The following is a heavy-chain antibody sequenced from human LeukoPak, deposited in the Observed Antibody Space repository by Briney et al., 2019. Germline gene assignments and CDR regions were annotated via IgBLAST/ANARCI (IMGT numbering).Heavy chain of an antibody. D-gene: IGHD1-20*01. J-gene: IGHJ5*02. V-gene: IGHV1-69*08. Sequence: SVTVSCKASGGIFNNYIFSWVRQAPGQGLEWMGSIIPNTGTTTYAQKFQGRITITADESTTTIYMELSSLRSEDTAFYYCARDWGLIGSTDWGGHEDWFDPWGQGTLVTVS. CDR2: IIPNTGTT. CDR3: ARDWGLIGSTDWGGHEDWFDP. CDR1: GGIFNNYI.